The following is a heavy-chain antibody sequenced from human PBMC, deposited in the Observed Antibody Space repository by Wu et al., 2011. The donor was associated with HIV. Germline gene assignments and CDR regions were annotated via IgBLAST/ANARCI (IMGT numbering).Heavy chain of an antibody. D-gene: IGHD1-1*01. CDR3: ARGPRVQGTIYILDV. J-gene: IGHJ6*02. V-gene: IGHV1-69*11. CDR1: GGTLISFA. Sequence: QVQLTQSGAEVRKPGSSVKVSCKTSGGTLISFATTWVRQVPGHGLEWVGRIVPILGTSTSAQKFQGRVTVNMDESTTTVYMELRGLTSDDTAIYYCARGPRVQGTIYILDVWGQGTTVTVSS. CDR2: IVPILGTS.